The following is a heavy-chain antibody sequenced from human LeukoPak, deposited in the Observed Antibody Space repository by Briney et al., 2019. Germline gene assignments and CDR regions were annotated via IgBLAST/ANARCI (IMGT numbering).Heavy chain of an antibody. V-gene: IGHV1-69*05. CDR2: IIPIFGTA. CDR1: GGTFSSYA. CDR3: ARERGHHYYGSSGYFGYYFDY. D-gene: IGHD3-22*01. J-gene: IGHJ4*02. Sequence: ASVKVSCKASGGTFSSYAISWVRQAPGQGLEWMGGIIPIFGTANYAQKFQGRVTITTDESTSTAYMELSSLRSEDTAVYYCARERGHHYYGSSGYFGYYFDYWGQGTLVTVSS.